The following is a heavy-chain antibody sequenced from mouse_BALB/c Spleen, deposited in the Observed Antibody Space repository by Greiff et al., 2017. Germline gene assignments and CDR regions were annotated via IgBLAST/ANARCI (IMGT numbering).Heavy chain of an antibody. CDR3: ARTHYYGYFDY. J-gene: IGHJ2*01. CDR2: ISYSGST. Sequence: ESGPGLVKPSQSLSLTCTVTGYSITSDYAWNWIRQFPGNKLEWMGYISYSGSTSYNPSLKSRISITRDTSKNQFFLHLNSVTTEDTATYYCARTHYYGYFDYWGQGTTLTVSS. D-gene: IGHD1-2*01. CDR1: GYSITSDYA. V-gene: IGHV3-2*02.